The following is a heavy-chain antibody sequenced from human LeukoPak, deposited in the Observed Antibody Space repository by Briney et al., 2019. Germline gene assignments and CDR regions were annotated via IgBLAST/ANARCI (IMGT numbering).Heavy chain of an antibody. CDR2: IIPIFGTA. J-gene: IGHJ6*03. D-gene: IGHD6-19*01. V-gene: IGHV1-69*05. Sequence: GSSVKVSCKASGGTFSSYAISWVRQAPGQGLEWMGGIIPIFGTANYAQKFQGRVTMTRNTSISTAYMELSSLRSEDTAVYYCAREGIAVAGTEDYYYYYMDVWGKGTTVTVSS. CDR1: GGTFSSYA. CDR3: AREGIAVAGTEDYYYYYMDV.